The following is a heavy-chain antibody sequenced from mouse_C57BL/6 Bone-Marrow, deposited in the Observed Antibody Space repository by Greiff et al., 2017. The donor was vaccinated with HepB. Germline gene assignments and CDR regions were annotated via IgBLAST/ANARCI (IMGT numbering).Heavy chain of an antibody. Sequence: QVQLQQPGAELVMPGASVKLSCKASGYTFTSYWMHWVKQRPGQGLEWIGEIDPSDSYTNYNQKFKGKSTLTVDKSSSTAYMQLSSLTSEDSAVYYCARRGSYGEFAYWGQGTLVTVSA. V-gene: IGHV1-69*01. D-gene: IGHD2-12*01. CDR3: ARRGSYGEFAY. CDR1: GYTFTSYW. J-gene: IGHJ3*01. CDR2: IDPSDSYT.